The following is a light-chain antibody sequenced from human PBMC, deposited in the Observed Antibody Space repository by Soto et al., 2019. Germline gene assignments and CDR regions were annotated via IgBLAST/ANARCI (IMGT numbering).Light chain of an antibody. V-gene: IGKV3-20*01. Sequence: EIVLMQSPGTLSLSPGERATLSCRASQSVSSSYLAWYQQKPGQAPRLLIYGGSSRATGIPDRFSGSESGTDFTLSISRLEPEDFAVYYCQQYGTSPPWTFGQGTKVEIK. J-gene: IGKJ1*01. CDR1: QSVSSSY. CDR2: GGS. CDR3: QQYGTSPPWT.